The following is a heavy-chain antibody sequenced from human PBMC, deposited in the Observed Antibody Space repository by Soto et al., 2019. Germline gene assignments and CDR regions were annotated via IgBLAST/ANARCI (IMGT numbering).Heavy chain of an antibody. CDR2: IYHSGST. V-gene: IGHV4-30-2*01. D-gene: IGHD6-13*01. Sequence: QLQLQESGSGLVKPSQTLSLTCAVSGDSISSGGYSWSWIRQPPGKGLEWIGYIYHSGSTYYNPSLKSRVTISVDRSKNQFSLKLSSVTAADTAVYYCARARFEALYSSSWYGGGWFDPWGQGTLVTVSS. J-gene: IGHJ5*02. CDR1: GDSISSGGYS. CDR3: ARARFEALYSSSWYGGGWFDP.